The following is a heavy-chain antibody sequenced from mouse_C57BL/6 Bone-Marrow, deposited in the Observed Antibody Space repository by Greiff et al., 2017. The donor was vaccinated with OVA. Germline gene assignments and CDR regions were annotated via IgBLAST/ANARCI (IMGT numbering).Heavy chain of an antibody. Sequence: VQLKQSGAELVKPGASVKLSCTASGFNIKDYYMHWVKQRTEQGLEWIGRIDPEDGETKYAPKFQGKATITADTASNTAYLQLSSLTSEDTAVYYCAVYGNYLYFDYWGQGTTLTVSS. CDR3: AVYGNYLYFDY. V-gene: IGHV14-2*01. CDR1: GFNIKDYY. D-gene: IGHD2-1*01. J-gene: IGHJ2*01. CDR2: IDPEDGET.